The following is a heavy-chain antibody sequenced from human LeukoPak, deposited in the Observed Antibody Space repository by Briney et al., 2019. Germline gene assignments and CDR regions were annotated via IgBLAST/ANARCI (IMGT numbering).Heavy chain of an antibody. CDR2: IIPIFGTA. Sequence: SVKVSCKASGGTFSSYAISWVRQAPGQGLEWMGGIIPIFGTANYAQNFQGRVTMTRDTSTSTIYMELSSLRSEDTAVYYCARDPRGNSVYIFDYWGQGTLVTVSS. D-gene: IGHD5/OR15-5a*01. CDR1: GGTFSSYA. V-gene: IGHV1-69*05. CDR3: ARDPRGNSVYIFDY. J-gene: IGHJ4*02.